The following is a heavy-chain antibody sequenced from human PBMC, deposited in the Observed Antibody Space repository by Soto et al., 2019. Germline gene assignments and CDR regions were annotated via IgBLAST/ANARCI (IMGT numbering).Heavy chain of an antibody. V-gene: IGHV3-30*18. J-gene: IGHJ4*02. Sequence: PGGSLRLSCAASGFTFSSCDMHWVRQAPGKGLEWVAIISYDGSNKYYADSVKGRFTLSRDNSKNTLYLQMNSLRAGDTAVYYRAKGSYSGVYSDFDYWGQGTLVTVSS. CDR2: ISYDGSNK. CDR3: AKGSYSGVYSDFDY. D-gene: IGHD1-26*01. CDR1: GFTFSSCD.